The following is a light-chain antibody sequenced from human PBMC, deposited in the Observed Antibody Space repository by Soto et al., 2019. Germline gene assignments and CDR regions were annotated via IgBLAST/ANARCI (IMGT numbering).Light chain of an antibody. CDR3: QHYSDWPLT. J-gene: IGKJ4*01. Sequence: EIVMTQSPATLSVSPGEGATLSCRASHGIGTALAWYQQKPGQTPRLLMYGASIRATGVPARFSGSASGTEFTLTITSLQSEDFAVYYCQHYSDWPLTFGGGTTVESK. V-gene: IGKV3-15*01. CDR2: GAS. CDR1: HGIGTA.